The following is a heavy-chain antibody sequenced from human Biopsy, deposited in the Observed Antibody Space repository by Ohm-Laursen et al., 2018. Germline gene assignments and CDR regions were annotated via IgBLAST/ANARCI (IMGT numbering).Heavy chain of an antibody. CDR3: ARGSNDFGGLYFPR. D-gene: IGHD4-23*01. CDR1: GGSFTGHY. CDR2: ISHTGYT. Sequence: GTLSLTCTVSGGSFTGHYWTWIRQPPGKGLEWIGHISHTGYTSYKSSLKSRVTISLDTSRKHFSLRLKSLAAADTAVYYCARGSNDFGGLYFPRWGQGTLLTVSS. J-gene: IGHJ4*02. V-gene: IGHV4-59*11.